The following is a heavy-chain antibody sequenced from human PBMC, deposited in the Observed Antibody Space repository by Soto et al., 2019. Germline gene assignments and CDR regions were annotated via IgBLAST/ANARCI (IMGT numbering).Heavy chain of an antibody. CDR1: GFTFSSYA. V-gene: IGHV3-23*01. CDR3: AKASQGELHFDY. J-gene: IGHJ4*02. Sequence: GGSLRLSCAASGFTFSSYAMSWVRQAPGKGLDWVSAISGSGGSTYYADSVKGRFTISRDNSKNTLYRQMNSLRAEDTAVYYCAKASQGELHFDYWGQGTLVTVSS. CDR2: ISGSGGST. D-gene: IGHD1-26*01.